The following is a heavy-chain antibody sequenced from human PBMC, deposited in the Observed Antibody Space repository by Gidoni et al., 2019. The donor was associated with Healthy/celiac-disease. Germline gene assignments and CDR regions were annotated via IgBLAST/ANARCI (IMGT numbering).Heavy chain of an antibody. CDR3: AKDIMGQQPHADYYYDYGMDV. Sequence: EVQLVESGGVVVQPGGSLRLSCAASGFTFDDHVLHWVRQAPGKGLEWVSLIRWDGGSTYYADSVKGRFTISRDNSKNSLYLQMNSLRAEDTALYYCAKDIMGQQPHADYYYDYGMDVWGQGTTVTVSS. CDR1: GFTFDDHV. D-gene: IGHD6-13*01. CDR2: IRWDGGST. J-gene: IGHJ6*02. V-gene: IGHV3-43D*03.